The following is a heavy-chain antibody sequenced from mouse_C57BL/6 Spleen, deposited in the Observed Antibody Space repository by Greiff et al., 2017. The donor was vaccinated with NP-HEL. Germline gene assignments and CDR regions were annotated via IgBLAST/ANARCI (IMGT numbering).Heavy chain of an antibody. D-gene: IGHD2-1*01. Sequence: QVQLQQPGAELVRPGSSVKLSCKASGYTFTSYWMHWVKQRPIQGLEWIGNIDPSDSETHYNQKFKDKATLAVDKSSSTAYMQLSSLTSEDSAVYYCANDNYGTYYAMDYWGQGTSVTVSS. CDR3: ANDNYGTYYAMDY. J-gene: IGHJ4*01. CDR1: GYTFTSYW. V-gene: IGHV1-52*01. CDR2: IDPSDSET.